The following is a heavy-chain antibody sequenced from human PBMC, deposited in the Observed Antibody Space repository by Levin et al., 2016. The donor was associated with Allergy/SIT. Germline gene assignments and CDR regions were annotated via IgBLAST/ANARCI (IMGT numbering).Heavy chain of an antibody. CDR3: AREEWELRGAFDI. CDR2: IYDSGRP. Sequence: WIRQPPGKGLEWIGYIYDSGRPKYNPSFKSRVTISVETSKNQISLRLSSVTAADTAVYYCAREEWELRGAFDIWGRGTMVTVSS. V-gene: IGHV4-59*01. D-gene: IGHD1-26*01. J-gene: IGHJ3*02.